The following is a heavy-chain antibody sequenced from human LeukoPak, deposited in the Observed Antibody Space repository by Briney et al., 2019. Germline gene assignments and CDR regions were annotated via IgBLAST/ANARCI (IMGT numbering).Heavy chain of an antibody. CDR1: GGSISSGDYY. V-gene: IGHV4-30-4*01. Sequence: SETLSLTCTVSGGSISSGDYYWSWIRQPPGKGLEWIGYIYYSGSTYYNPSLKSRVTISVDTSKNQFSLKLSSVTAADTAVYYCARVVLSGAFDIWGQGTMVTVSS. CDR2: IYYSGST. J-gene: IGHJ3*02. CDR3: ARVVLSGAFDI. D-gene: IGHD2/OR15-2a*01.